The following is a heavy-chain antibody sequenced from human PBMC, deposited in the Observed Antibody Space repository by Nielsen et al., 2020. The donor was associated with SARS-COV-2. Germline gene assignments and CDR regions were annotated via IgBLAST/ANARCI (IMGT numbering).Heavy chain of an antibody. CDR1: GYTYSNYW. Sequence: GESLKISCKGSGYTYSNYWIAWVRQMPGKGLEWMGIIYPGDSDTRYSPSFQGQVTISADKSISTAYLQWSSLKASDSAMYYCARHETPMATITFFDYWGQGTLVTVSS. J-gene: IGHJ4*02. V-gene: IGHV5-51*01. CDR3: ARHETPMATITFFDY. D-gene: IGHD5-24*01. CDR2: IYPGDSDT.